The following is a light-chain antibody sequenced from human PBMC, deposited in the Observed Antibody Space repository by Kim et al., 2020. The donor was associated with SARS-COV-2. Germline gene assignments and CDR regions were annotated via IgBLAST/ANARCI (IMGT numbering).Light chain of an antibody. CDR3: SAWDSSLSAWV. CDR2: VNN. CDR1: SNNVGNQG. V-gene: IGLV10-54*01. J-gene: IGLJ3*02. Sequence: QAGLTQPPSVSKGLRQIATLTCTGNSNNVGNQGAAWLQQHQGHPPKLLSNVNNNRPSGISERLSASRSGNTASLTITGLQPEDEADYYCSAWDSSLSAWVFGGGTQLTVL.